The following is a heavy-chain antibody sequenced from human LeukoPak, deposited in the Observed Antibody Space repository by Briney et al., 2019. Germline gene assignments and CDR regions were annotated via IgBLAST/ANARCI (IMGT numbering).Heavy chain of an antibody. CDR3: AMLWFGDYTPFDY. Sequence: GASVKVSCKASGYTFTSYDINWVRQATGQGLEWMGWMNPNSGNTGYAQKFQGRVTMTRDTSTSTVYMELSSLRSEDTAVYYCAMLWFGDYTPFDYWGQGTLVTVSS. J-gene: IGHJ4*02. D-gene: IGHD3-10*01. CDR2: MNPNSGNT. CDR1: GYTFTSYD. V-gene: IGHV1-8*01.